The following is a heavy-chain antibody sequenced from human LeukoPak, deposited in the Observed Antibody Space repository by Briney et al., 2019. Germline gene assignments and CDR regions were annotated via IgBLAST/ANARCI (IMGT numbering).Heavy chain of an antibody. CDR2: ISDSGGST. D-gene: IGHD3-22*01. V-gene: IGHV3-23*01. J-gene: IGHJ4*02. Sequence: PGGSLRLSCAASGFTFSSYAMSGVRQAPGKGLEWVSAISDSGGSTYYADSVKGRFTISRDNSKNTLYLQMNSLRAEDTAVYYCAKGSTSITMIVVVITGFDYWGQGTLVTVSS. CDR1: GFTFSSYA. CDR3: AKGSTSITMIVVVITGFDY.